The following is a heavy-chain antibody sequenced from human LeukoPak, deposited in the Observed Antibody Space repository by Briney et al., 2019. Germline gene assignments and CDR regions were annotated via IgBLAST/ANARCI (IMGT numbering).Heavy chain of an antibody. CDR3: ARGDRYCSGGSCYGFAGFDP. V-gene: IGHV4-59*01. J-gene: IGHJ5*02. Sequence: SETLSLTCSLSGGSISSYYWSWIRQPPGEGLEWIGYIYYSGSTNYNPSLKSRDTISVYTSKNQFSLKLSSVTAADTAVYYCARGDRYCSGGSCYGFAGFDPWGQETLVTVSS. CDR2: IYYSGST. CDR1: GGSISSYY. D-gene: IGHD2-15*01.